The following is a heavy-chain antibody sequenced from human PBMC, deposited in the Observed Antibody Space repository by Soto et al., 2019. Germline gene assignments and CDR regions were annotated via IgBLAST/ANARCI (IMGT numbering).Heavy chain of an antibody. J-gene: IGHJ4*02. Sequence: QMQLVQSGAEVKKTGSSVTVSCKALGNTFSYRYLHWVRQAPGQALEWMGWITPFSGDVHYAQKLQERVTLTRDRSINTASMRMSRLRSEDTAIYFCASGGAGSGPFTWELPDHWGQGTLVTVSS. V-gene: IGHV1-45*02. D-gene: IGHD1-26*01. CDR3: ASGGAGSGPFTWELPDH. CDR2: ITPFSGDV. CDR1: GNTFSYRY.